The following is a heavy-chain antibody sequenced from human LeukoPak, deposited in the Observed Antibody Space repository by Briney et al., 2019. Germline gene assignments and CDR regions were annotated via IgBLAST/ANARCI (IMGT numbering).Heavy chain of an antibody. CDR2: INAGNGNT. D-gene: IGHD5-18*01. J-gene: IGHJ4*02. CDR1: GFTFSSYA. CDR3: ARDKEDTAMEFDY. V-gene: IGHV1-3*01. Sequence: PGGSLRLSCAASGFTFSSYAMHWVRQAPGQRLEWMGWINAGNGNTKYSQKFQGRVTITRDTSASTAYMELSSLRSEDTAVYYCARDKEDTAMEFDYWGQGTLVTVSS.